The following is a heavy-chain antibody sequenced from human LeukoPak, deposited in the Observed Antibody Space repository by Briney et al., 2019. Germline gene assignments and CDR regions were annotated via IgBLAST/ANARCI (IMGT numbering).Heavy chain of an antibody. CDR2: INPNSGGT. J-gene: IGHJ4*02. Sequence: SVKLSCKASGYTFAGDYMHCVRRAPGQGLGWMGWINPNSGGTNYAQKSQGRVTMTRDTSISTAYMELSRLRSDDTAVYYCARDAVAEWEPYWGQGTLVTVSS. CDR3: ARDAVAEWEPY. V-gene: IGHV1-2*02. CDR1: GYTFAGDY. D-gene: IGHD1-26*01.